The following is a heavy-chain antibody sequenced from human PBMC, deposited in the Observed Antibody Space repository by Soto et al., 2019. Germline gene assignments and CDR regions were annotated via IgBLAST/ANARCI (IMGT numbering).Heavy chain of an antibody. Sequence: SETLSLTCTVSGGSISDSSYFWDWIRQPPGKGLEWIGNIYYSGSTYYNLSLKSRVTISVDTSKNQFSLKLSSVTAADTAVYFCARRGVSSYYSNYWGLGTLVTVSS. CDR3: ARRGVSSYYSNY. CDR2: IYYSGST. D-gene: IGHD2-15*01. V-gene: IGHV4-39*01. CDR1: GGSISDSSYF. J-gene: IGHJ4*02.